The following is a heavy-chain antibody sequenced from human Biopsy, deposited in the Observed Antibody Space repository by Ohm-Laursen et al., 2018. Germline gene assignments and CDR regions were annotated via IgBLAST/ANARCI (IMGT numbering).Heavy chain of an antibody. Sequence: SVKVSCKGSGYAVNDYFLHWLRQAPGQGPEWMGGISPNSGGTNYAQKFQGRVTMTTDTSTSTVYLELRRLTSDDTAVYYCARDIMNRIAGLVARSDVFDVWGQGTLVTVSS. CDR1: GYAVNDYF. CDR2: ISPNSGGT. J-gene: IGHJ3*01. CDR3: ARDIMNRIAGLVARSDVFDV. V-gene: IGHV1-2*02. D-gene: IGHD3-16*01.